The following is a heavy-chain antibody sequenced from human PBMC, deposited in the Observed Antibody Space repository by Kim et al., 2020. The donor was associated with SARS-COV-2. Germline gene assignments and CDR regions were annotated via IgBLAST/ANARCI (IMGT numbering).Heavy chain of an antibody. D-gene: IGHD6-19*01. V-gene: IGHV3-33*01. J-gene: IGHJ3*02. CDR3: ARGITVADDAFDI. Sequence: AGSGKGRFTISRDNSKNTLYLQMNSLRAEDTAVYYCARGITVADDAFDIWGQGTMVTVSS.